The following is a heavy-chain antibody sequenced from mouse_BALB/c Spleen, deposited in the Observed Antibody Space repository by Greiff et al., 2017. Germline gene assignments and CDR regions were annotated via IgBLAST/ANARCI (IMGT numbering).Heavy chain of an antibody. D-gene: IGHD4-1*01. CDR3: ARRMLGAY. V-gene: IGHV1-82*01. CDR1: GYAFSSSW. CDR2: IYPGDGDT. J-gene: IGHJ3*01. Sequence: QVQLQQSGPELVKPGASVKISCKASGYAFSSSWMNWVKQRPGQGLEWIGRIYPGDGDTNYNGKFKGKATLTADKSSSTAYMQLSSLTSVDSAVYFCARRMLGAYWGQGTLVTVSA.